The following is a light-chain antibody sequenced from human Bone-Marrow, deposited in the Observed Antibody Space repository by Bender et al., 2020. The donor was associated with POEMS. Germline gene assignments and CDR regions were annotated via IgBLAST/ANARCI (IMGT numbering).Light chain of an antibody. J-gene: IGLJ3*02. CDR3: AAWDDSLNGWV. Sequence: QSALTQPPSVSGSPGQSVPISCTGSSSDFDAHNSVSWYQQRPGRAPKLITYDVRRRPSGFPDRFYAFKSGTSASLAISGLQSEDGADYDGAAWDDSLNGWVFGGGTKLTVL. CDR1: SSDFDAHNS. CDR2: DVR. V-gene: IGLV2-11*01.